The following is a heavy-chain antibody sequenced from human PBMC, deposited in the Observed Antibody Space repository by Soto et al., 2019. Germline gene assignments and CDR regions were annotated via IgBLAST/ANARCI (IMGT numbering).Heavy chain of an antibody. CDR1: RESFSGYY. CDR3: AKDRVGYYDSSGYFFAVSPPRYFDY. J-gene: IGHJ4*02. Sequence: PSETLSLTCAVYRESFSGYYWSWIRQPPGKGLEWIGEINHSGSTNYNPSLKSRVSISVDTSKNQFSLNLNSVTAEDTAVYYCAKDRVGYYDSSGYFFAVSPPRYFDYWGQGTLVTVSS. V-gene: IGHV4-34*01. CDR2: INHSGST. D-gene: IGHD3-22*01.